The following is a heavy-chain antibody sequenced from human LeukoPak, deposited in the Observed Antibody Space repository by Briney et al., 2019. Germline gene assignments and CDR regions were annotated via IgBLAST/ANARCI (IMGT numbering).Heavy chain of an antibody. CDR3: AKDGQYCSGGSCYPSQDY. J-gene: IGHJ4*02. Sequence: GGSLRLSCAASGFIFTSYAMSWVRHTPGKGLEWVSGISGSGATTYYADSVKGRLTISRDNSKNTVYLQMNSLRAEDTAVYYCAKDGQYCSGGSCYPSQDYWGQGTLVTVSS. V-gene: IGHV3-23*01. CDR2: ISGSGATT. CDR1: GFIFTSYA. D-gene: IGHD2-15*01.